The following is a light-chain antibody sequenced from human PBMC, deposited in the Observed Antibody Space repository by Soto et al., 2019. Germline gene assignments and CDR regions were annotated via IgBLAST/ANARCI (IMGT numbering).Light chain of an antibody. CDR2: AIS. CDR3: QQLNNYPLT. V-gene: IGKV1-9*01. CDR1: QDISSY. J-gene: IGKJ4*01. Sequence: IQLTQSPSSLSASVGDRDTITCRASQDISSYLAWYQQKPGKAPKLLIHAISRLQSGVPSRFSGSGSGTDFTLAINSLQPEDFATYYCQQLNNYPLTFGGGTKVEIK.